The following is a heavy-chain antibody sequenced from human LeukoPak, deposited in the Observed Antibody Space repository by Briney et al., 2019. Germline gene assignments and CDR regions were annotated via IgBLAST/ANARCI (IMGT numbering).Heavy chain of an antibody. CDR2: ISGSGGST. CDR1: GFTFSSYG. J-gene: IGHJ4*02. D-gene: IGHD2-2*01. CDR3: AKGIVVVPAAS. V-gene: IGHV3-23*01. Sequence: GGSLRLSCAASGFTFSSYGMSWVRQAPGKGLEWVSAISGSGGSTYYADSVKGRFTISRDNSKNTLYLQMNSLRAEDTAVYYCAKGIVVVPAASWGQGTLVTVSS.